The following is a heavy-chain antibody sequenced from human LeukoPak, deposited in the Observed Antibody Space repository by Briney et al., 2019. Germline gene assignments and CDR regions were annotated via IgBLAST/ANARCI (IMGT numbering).Heavy chain of an antibody. CDR3: ARPLLFQRAFDI. CDR1: GYSISSGYY. D-gene: IGHD2/OR15-2a*01. CDR2: IDHSGST. J-gene: IGHJ3*02. Sequence: PSETLSLTCTVSGYSISSGYYWGWIRQPPGKGLEWTGSIDHSGSTYYNPSLKSRITISVDTSKNQFSLKLNSVTAADTAVYYCARPLLFQRAFDIWGQGTMVTVSS. V-gene: IGHV4-38-2*02.